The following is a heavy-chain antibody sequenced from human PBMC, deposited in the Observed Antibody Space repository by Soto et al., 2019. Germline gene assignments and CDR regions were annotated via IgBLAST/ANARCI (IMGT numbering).Heavy chain of an antibody. D-gene: IGHD2-15*01. Sequence: SDPLSLTSTDSGCPIRNSSYYRRWIRQPPGKGLEWIGSIFYSGSTYYNPSLKSRVTISVDTSKNQFSLKLSSVTAADTAVYYCARHLTYCSAGSCYSDFPYYGMDVWGQWTTVS. CDR3: ARHLTYCSAGSCYSDFPYYGMDV. CDR2: IFYSGST. CDR1: GCPIRNSSYY. V-gene: IGHV4-39*01. J-gene: IGHJ6*02.